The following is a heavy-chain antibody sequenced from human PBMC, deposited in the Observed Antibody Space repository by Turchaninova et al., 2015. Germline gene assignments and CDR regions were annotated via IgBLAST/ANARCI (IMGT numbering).Heavy chain of an antibody. D-gene: IGHD3-9*01. Sequence: QVQLQQWGAGLLKPSETLSLTCAVYGGSFSNYYWSWIRQSHGKGLGWFGEINPSGSTNYNPSLKSRVPLSVDPSKNQFSLKLISLTAADTAVYYCARLHYDILTGGPYYFDYWGQGTLVTVSS. CDR2: INPSGST. J-gene: IGHJ4*02. CDR3: ARLHYDILTGGPYYFDY. V-gene: IGHV4-34*01. CDR1: GGSFSNYY.